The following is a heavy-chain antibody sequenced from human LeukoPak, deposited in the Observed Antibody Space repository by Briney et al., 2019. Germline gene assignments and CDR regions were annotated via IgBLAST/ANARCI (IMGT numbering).Heavy chain of an antibody. J-gene: IGHJ6*02. Sequence: PAQTQSLTCTLAAASITSGRSDWGWIRGPAGKGLESIGRIYTSGSTNYHPSLKSRVTISVETSNDQCTLKLSSVTAADTAVYYCAGSIVVVTASGMDVWGQGPTVTVPS. CDR1: AASITSGRSD. D-gene: IGHD2-21*02. CDR2: IYTSGST. V-gene: IGHV4-61*02. CDR3: AGSIVVVTASGMDV.